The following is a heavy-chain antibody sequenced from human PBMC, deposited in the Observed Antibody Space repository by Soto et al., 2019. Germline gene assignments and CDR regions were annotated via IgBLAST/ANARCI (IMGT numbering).Heavy chain of an antibody. J-gene: IGHJ6*02. Sequence: SETLSLTCTVSGGSVSSGSYYWCWIRQPPGKGLEWIGYIYYSGSTNYNPSLKSRVTISVDTSKNQFSLKLSSVTAADTAVYDGARDSDYGMDVWGQGTMVTVSS. V-gene: IGHV4-61*01. CDR2: IYYSGST. CDR1: GGSVSSGSYY. CDR3: ARDSDYGMDV.